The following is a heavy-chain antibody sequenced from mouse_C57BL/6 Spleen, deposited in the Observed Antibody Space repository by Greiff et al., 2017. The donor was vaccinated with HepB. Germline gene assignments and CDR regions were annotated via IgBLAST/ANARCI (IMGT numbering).Heavy chain of an antibody. J-gene: IGHJ1*03. Sequence: VQLQQPGAELVRPGTSVKLSCKASGYTFTSYWMHWVKQRPGQGLEWIGVIDPSDSYTNYNQKFKGKATLTVDTSSSTAYMQLSSLTSEDSAVYYCARGRGYDWYFDVWGTGTTVTVSS. CDR2: IDPSDSYT. V-gene: IGHV1-59*01. CDR1: GYTFTSYW. CDR3: ARGRGYDWYFDV. D-gene: IGHD2-2*01.